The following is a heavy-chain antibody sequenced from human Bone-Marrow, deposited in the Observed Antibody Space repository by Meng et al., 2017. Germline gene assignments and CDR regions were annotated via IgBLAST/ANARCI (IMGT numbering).Heavy chain of an antibody. V-gene: IGHV3-7*01. CDR2: IKQDGSEK. D-gene: IGHD4-17*01. CDR3: ARLYDYGDYAGLTEFDI. Sequence: GESLKISCAASGFTFSSYWMSWVRQAPGKGLEWVANIKQDGSEKYYVDSVKGRFTISRDNAKNSLYLQMNSLRAEDTAVYYCARLYDYGDYAGLTEFDIWGQGKMVT. J-gene: IGHJ3*02. CDR1: GFTFSSYW.